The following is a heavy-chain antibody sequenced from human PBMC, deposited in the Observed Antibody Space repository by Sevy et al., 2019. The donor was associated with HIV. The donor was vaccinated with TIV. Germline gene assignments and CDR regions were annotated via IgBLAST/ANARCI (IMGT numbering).Heavy chain of an antibody. CDR3: ARPDETCYYGSGSYCDY. CDR2: ISYDGSNK. V-gene: IGHV3-30-3*01. J-gene: IGHJ4*02. Sequence: GGSLRLSCAASGFTFSSYAMHWVRQAPGKGLEWVAVISYDGSNKYYADSVKGRFTISRDNSKNTLYLQMNSLRAEDTAVYYCARPDETCYYGSGSYCDYWGQGTLVTVSS. CDR1: GFTFSSYA. D-gene: IGHD3-10*01.